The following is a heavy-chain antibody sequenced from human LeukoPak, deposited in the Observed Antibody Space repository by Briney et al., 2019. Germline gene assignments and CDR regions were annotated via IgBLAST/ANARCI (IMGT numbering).Heavy chain of an antibody. V-gene: IGHV4-39*01. D-gene: IGHD1-26*01. CDR1: GGSISSSSYY. CDR2: IYYIGST. CDR3: ASGIVGATAPIDY. J-gene: IGHJ4*02. Sequence: KSSETLSLTCTVSGGSISSSSYYWGWIRQPPGKGPEWIGSIYYIGSTYYNPSLKSRVTISVDTSKNQFSLKLSSVTAADTAVYYCASGIVGATAPIDYWGQGTLVTVSS.